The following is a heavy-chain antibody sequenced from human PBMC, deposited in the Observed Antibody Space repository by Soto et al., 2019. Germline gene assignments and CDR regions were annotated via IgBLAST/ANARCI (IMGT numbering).Heavy chain of an antibody. Sequence: SETLSLTCTVSGDSISSSSFSWGWIRQPPGKGLEWIGTIYYTGNTDFNPSLKSRVSIPVDKSKNQFSLRLSSVTAADTAVYSCASHPKAVSGYFNYCGQGALVTVSS. J-gene: IGHJ4*02. CDR3: ASHPKAVSGYFNY. V-gene: IGHV4-39*01. D-gene: IGHD3-3*01. CDR1: GDSISSSSFS. CDR2: IYYTGNT.